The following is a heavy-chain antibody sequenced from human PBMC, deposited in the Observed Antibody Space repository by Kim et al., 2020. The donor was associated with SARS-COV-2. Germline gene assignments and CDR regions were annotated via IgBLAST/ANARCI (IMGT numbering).Heavy chain of an antibody. CDR2: IYHSGST. CDR3: AREGGYGYSSGGFDY. J-gene: IGHJ4*02. CDR1: GGSISSSNW. V-gene: IGHV4-4*02. D-gene: IGHD6-25*01. Sequence: SETLSLTCAVSGGSISSSNWWSWVRQPPGKGLEWIGEIYHSGSTNYNPSLKSRVTISVDKSKNQFSLKLSSVTAADTAVYYCAREGGYGYSSGGFDYWGQGTLVTVSS.